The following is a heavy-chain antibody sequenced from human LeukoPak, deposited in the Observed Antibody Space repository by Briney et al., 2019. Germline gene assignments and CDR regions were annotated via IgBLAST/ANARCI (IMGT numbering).Heavy chain of an antibody. CDR2: ISSSSSTI. CDR1: GFTFSSYS. D-gene: IGHD3-10*01. J-gene: IGHJ1*01. CDR3: AKDSRYVSGD. V-gene: IGHV3-48*01. Sequence: PGGSLRLSCAASGFTFSSYSMNWVRQAPGKGLEWVSYISSSSSTIYYADSVKGRFTISRDNAKNSLYLQMNSLRVDDTAVYYCAKDSRYVSGDWGQGTLVTVSS.